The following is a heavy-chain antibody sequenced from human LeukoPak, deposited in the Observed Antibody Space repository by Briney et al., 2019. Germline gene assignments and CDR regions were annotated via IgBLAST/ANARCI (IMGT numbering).Heavy chain of an antibody. J-gene: IGHJ3*02. V-gene: IGHV4-34*01. CDR2: INHSGST. Sequence: SETLSLTCAVYGGSFSGYYWSWIRQPPGKGLEWIGEINHSGSTNYNPSLKSRVTISVDTSKNQFSLRLSSVTAADTAVYYCARGARGFYTAMVIYAFDIWGQGTMVTVS. CDR1: GGSFSGYY. D-gene: IGHD5-18*01. CDR3: ARGARGFYTAMVIYAFDI.